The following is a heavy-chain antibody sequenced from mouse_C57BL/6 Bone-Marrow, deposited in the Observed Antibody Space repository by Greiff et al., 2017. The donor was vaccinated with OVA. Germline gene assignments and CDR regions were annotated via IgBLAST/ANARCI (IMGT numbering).Heavy chain of an antibody. J-gene: IGHJ4*01. D-gene: IGHD2-1*01. V-gene: IGHV5-17*01. CDR2: ISSGSSTI. CDR3: ARVYGNYEDAMDY. CDR1: GFTLSDYG. Sequence: EVKLMESGGGLVKPGGSLKLSCAASGFTLSDYGMHWVRQAPEKGLEWVAYISSGSSTIYYADTVKGRFTISRDNAKNTLFLQMTSLRSEDTAMYYCARVYGNYEDAMDYWGQGTSVTVSS.